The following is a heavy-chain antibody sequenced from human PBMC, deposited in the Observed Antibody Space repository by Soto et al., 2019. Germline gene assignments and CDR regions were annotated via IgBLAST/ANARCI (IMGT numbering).Heavy chain of an antibody. J-gene: IGHJ4*02. D-gene: IGHD5-12*01. CDR1: GFTFATYT. Sequence: EVQLLESGGGLVQPGGSLRLSCAASGFTFATYTMSWVRQTPGKGLEWVSAITGSDGRTYYADSVKGRLTISRDNSKNTVYLQMNSLGAEDTAVYYCAKNSAATIRVGFDYWGQGTLVTVSS. CDR2: ITGSDGRT. CDR3: AKNSAATIRVGFDY. V-gene: IGHV3-23*01.